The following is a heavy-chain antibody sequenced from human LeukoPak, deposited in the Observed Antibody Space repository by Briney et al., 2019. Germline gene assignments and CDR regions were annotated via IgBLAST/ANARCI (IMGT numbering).Heavy chain of an antibody. CDR3: ARGPYSSGWYWVDY. Sequence: GGSLRLSCAASGFTFSSYEMNWVRQAPGKGLEWVSYISSGGSTIYYADSVRGRFTISRDNAKNSLYLQMNSLRAEDTAVYYCARGPYSSGWYWVDYWGQGTLVTVSS. J-gene: IGHJ4*02. CDR1: GFTFSSYE. D-gene: IGHD6-19*01. V-gene: IGHV3-48*03. CDR2: ISSGGSTI.